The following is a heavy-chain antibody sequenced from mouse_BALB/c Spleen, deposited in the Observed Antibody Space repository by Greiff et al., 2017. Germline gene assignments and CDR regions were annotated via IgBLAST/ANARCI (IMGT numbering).Heavy chain of an antibody. Sequence: EVQRVESGGGLVKPGGSLKLSCAASGFTFSSYAMSWVRQTPEKRLEWVASISSGGSTYYPDSVKGRFTISRDNARNILYLQMSSLRSEDTAMYYCARQGKEMAMDYWGQGTSVTVSS. CDR1: GFTFSSYA. D-gene: IGHD1-3*01. J-gene: IGHJ4*01. CDR2: ISSGGST. V-gene: IGHV5-6-5*01. CDR3: ARQGKEMAMDY.